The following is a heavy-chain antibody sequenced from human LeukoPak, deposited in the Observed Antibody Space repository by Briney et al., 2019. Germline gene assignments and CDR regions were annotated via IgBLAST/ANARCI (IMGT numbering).Heavy chain of an antibody. J-gene: IGHJ3*02. Sequence: PGGSLRLSCTASGFTFGDYAMSWFRQAPGKGLEWVGFIRSKAYGGTTEYAASVKGRFTISRDDSKSIAYLQMNSLKTEDTAVYYCTREGAYYDSSGRGASDAFDIWGQGTMVTVSS. CDR3: TREGAYYDSSGRGASDAFDI. V-gene: IGHV3-49*03. CDR2: IRSKAYGGTT. D-gene: IGHD3-22*01. CDR1: GFTFGDYA.